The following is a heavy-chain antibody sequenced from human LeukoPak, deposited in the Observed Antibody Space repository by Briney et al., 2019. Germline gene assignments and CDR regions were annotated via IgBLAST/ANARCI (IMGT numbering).Heavy chain of an antibody. V-gene: IGHV3-15*01. D-gene: IGHD1-1*01. CDR1: GFTFSNAW. J-gene: IGHJ3*02. CDR2: IKSKTDGGTT. CDR3: TTDLSDNWNDVSAFDI. Sequence: GGSQRLSCAASGFTFSNAWMSWVRQAPGKGLEWVGRIKSKTDGGTTDYAAPVKGRFTISRDDSKNTLYLQMNSLKTEDTAVYYCTTDLSDNWNDVSAFDIWGQGTMVTVSS.